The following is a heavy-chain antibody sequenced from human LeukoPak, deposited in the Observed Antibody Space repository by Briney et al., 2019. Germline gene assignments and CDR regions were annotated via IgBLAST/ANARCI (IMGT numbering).Heavy chain of an antibody. V-gene: IGHV4-34*01. CDR1: GGSFSGYY. D-gene: IGHD1-1*01. J-gene: IGHJ4*02. Sequence: PSETLSLTCAVYGGSFSGYYWSWIRQPPGKGLEWIGEINHSRSTNYNPSLKSRVTISVDTSKNQFSLKLSSVTAADTAVYYCARGLTGTTPDYWGQGTLVTVSS. CDR3: ARGLTGTTPDY. CDR2: INHSRST.